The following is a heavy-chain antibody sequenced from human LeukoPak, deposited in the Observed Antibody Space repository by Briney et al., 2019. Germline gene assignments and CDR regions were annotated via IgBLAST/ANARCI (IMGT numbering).Heavy chain of an antibody. CDR3: VRQAYSSGWYTAAY. CDR1: GGSISRYY. D-gene: IGHD6-19*01. Sequence: SETLSLTCTVSGGSISRYYWSWIRQPPGKGLEWIGHIYYSGSTNYNPSLKSRVTISVDTSKNQFSLKLSSVTAADTAVYYCVRQAYSSGWYTAAYWGQGTLVTVSS. CDR2: IYYSGST. V-gene: IGHV4-59*08. J-gene: IGHJ4*02.